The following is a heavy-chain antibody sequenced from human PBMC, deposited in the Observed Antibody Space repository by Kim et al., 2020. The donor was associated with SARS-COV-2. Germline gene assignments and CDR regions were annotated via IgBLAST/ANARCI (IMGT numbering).Heavy chain of an antibody. CDR2: INHSGST. CDR3: ARDHITMVRGVIITHYYY. Sequence: SETLSLTCAVYGGSFSGYYWSWIRQPPGKGLEWIGEINHSGSTNYNPSLKSRVTISVDTSKNQFSLKLSSVTAADTAVYYCARDHITMVRGVIITHYYY. V-gene: IGHV4-34*01. J-gene: IGHJ6*01. CDR1: GGSFSGYY. D-gene: IGHD3-10*01.